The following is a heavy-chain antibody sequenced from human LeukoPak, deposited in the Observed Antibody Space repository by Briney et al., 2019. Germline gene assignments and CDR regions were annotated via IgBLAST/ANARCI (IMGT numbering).Heavy chain of an antibody. CDR2: TYYRSKWYT. J-gene: IGHJ1*01. V-gene: IGHV6-1*01. CDR3: ASGGNYYGYFQH. CDR1: EDSVSSNSAA. D-gene: IGHD1-26*01. Sequence: SQTLSLTCAISEDSVSSNSAAWNWIRQSPSRGLEWLGRTYYRSKWYTDYAVSVKSRITINPNTSKNQFSLQLNSVTPEDTAVYYCASGGNYYGYFQHWGQGTLVTVSS.